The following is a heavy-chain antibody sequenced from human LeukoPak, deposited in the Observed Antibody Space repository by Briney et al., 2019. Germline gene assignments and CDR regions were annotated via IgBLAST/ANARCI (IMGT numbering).Heavy chain of an antibody. V-gene: IGHV4-4*07. D-gene: IGHD6-13*01. CDR2: IYTSGST. J-gene: IGHJ5*02. Sequence: SETLSLTCTVPGGSISSYYWSWIRQPAGKGLEWIGRIYTSGSTNYNPSLKSRVTMSVDTSKNQFSLKLSSVTAADTAVYYCARVGYSSSWYDPGGDYNWFDPWGQGTLVTVSS. CDR1: GGSISSYY. CDR3: ARVGYSSSWYDPGGDYNWFDP.